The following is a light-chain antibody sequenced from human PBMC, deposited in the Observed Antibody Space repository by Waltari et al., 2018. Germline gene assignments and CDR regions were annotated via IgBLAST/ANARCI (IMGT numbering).Light chain of an antibody. Sequence: QSALTQPPSASGSPGQSVTISCTGTSSDVGGYNYVSWYQQHPGKAPKLMIYEVSKRPSGVPDRCSASKSGNPASLTVSGLQAEDEANYYCSSYAGSNNWRVVGGGTKLTVL. CDR1: SSDVGGYNY. CDR2: EVS. J-gene: IGLJ3*02. CDR3: SSYAGSNNWRV. V-gene: IGLV2-8*01.